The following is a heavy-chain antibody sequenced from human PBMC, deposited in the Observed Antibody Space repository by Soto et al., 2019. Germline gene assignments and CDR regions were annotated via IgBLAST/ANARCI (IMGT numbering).Heavy chain of an antibody. D-gene: IGHD1-26*01. J-gene: IGHJ4*02. V-gene: IGHV3-66*01. Sequence: EVQLVESGGGLVQPGGSLRLSCAASGFTVSTYYMNWVRQAPGEGLEWVSVVYSGGTTYYADSVRGRFTISRDNSKSTLFLQMNSLRPEYTAVYYFARGLSASSDFDSWGQGTLVTFSS. CDR2: VYSGGTT. CDR3: ARGLSASSDFDS. CDR1: GFTVSTYY.